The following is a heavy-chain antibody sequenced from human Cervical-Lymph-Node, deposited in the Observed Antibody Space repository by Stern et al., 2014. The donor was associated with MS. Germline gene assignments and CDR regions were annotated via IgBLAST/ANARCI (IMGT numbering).Heavy chain of an antibody. CDR3: ARVVSLWGDPVGY. Sequence: EEQLEESGGDLVQPGGSLRLSCAASGFTFSCYSMNWIRQAQGQGMGWVSYISSSRGNIYYAEPVQGRCTIAIDNAKNQLHLQMNSLRDEYAAVYYCARVVSLWGDPVGYWGQGALVIVSS. J-gene: IGHJ4*02. D-gene: IGHD1-26*01. V-gene: IGHV3-48*02. CDR2: ISSSRGNI. CDR1: GFTFSCYS.